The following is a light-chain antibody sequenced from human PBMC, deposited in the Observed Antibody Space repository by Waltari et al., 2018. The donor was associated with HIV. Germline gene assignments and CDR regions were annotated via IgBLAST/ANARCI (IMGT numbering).Light chain of an antibody. CDR3: QSADSSGTWV. CDR1: PLPNQY. CDR2: NDT. Sequence: SSELPHPPSVSVSPRQTARITCSGVPLPNQYAYSYHQKPGQAPVLVIYNDTERPSGMAERFAGSSSGRTVTLTISGGQAEEEADYYCQSADSSGTWVFGGGTKLTVV. J-gene: IGLJ3*02. V-gene: IGLV3-25*02.